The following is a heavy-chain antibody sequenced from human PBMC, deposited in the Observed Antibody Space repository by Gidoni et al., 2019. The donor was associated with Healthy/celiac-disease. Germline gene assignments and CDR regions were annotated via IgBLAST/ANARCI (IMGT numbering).Heavy chain of an antibody. D-gene: IGHD2-2*01. Sequence: QVQLVESGGGVVQPGRSLRLSCAASGFTFSSYAMHWVRQAPGKGLEWVAVISYDGSNKYYADSVKGRFTISRDNSKNTLYLQMNSLRAEDTAVYYAVVPAAPFDYWGQGTLVTVSS. V-gene: IGHV3-30-3*01. CDR3: VVPAAPFDY. CDR1: GFTFSSYA. CDR2: ISYDGSNK. J-gene: IGHJ4*02.